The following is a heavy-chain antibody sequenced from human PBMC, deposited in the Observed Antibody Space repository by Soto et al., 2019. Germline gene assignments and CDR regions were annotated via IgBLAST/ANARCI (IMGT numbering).Heavy chain of an antibody. J-gene: IGHJ4*02. CDR3: ASSTIFGVATIYYFDY. V-gene: IGHV1-69*13. CDR2: IIPIFGIP. D-gene: IGHD3-3*01. Sequence: SVKVSCKTSGGTFSNYAISWVRQAPGQGLEWMGGIIPIFGIPNYAQKFQGRVTITADESTTTAYMELNSLGSEDTAVYYCASSTIFGVATIYYFDYCGQGTLVTVSA. CDR1: GGTFSNYA.